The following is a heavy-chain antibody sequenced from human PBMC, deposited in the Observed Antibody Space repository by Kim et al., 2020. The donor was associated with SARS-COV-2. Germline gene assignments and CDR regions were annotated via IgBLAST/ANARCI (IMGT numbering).Heavy chain of an antibody. CDR3: AKGGWQVSFTDY. V-gene: IGHV3-30*18. CDR2: ISYDGSNK. J-gene: IGHJ4*02. D-gene: IGHD2-15*01. CDR1: GFTFSSYG. Sequence: GGSLRLSCAASGFTFSSYGMHWVRQAPGKGLEWVAVISYDGSNKYYADSVKGRFTISRDNSKNTLYLQMNSLRAEDTAVYYCAKGGWQVSFTDYWGQGTL.